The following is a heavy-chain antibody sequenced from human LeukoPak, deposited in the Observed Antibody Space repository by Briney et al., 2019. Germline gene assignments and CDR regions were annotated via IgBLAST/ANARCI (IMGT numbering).Heavy chain of an antibody. CDR2: ISSSSSYI. V-gene: IGHV3-21*01. CDR1: GFSFSSFS. Sequence: PGGSLRLSCAASGFSFSSFSMNWVRQAPGKGLEWVSSISSSSSYIYYADSVKGRFTISRDNAKNSLYLQMNSLRAEDTAVYYCASFQAFRPYGSGRKGADYWGQGTLVTVSS. CDR3: ASFQAFRPYGSGRKGADY. J-gene: IGHJ4*02. D-gene: IGHD3-10*01.